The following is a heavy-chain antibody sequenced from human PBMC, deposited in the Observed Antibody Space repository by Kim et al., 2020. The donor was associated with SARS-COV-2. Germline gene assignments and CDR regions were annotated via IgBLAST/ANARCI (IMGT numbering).Heavy chain of an antibody. CDR3: AKDWLLWFGELVLAFDY. CDR2: ISGSGGST. V-gene: IGHV3-23*01. Sequence: GGSLRLSCAASGFTFSSYAMSWVRQAPGKGLEWVSAISGSGGSTYYADSVKGRFTISRDNSKNTLYLQMNSLRAEDTAVYYCAKDWLLWFGELVLAFDYWGQGTLVTVSS. D-gene: IGHD3-10*01. J-gene: IGHJ4*02. CDR1: GFTFSSYA.